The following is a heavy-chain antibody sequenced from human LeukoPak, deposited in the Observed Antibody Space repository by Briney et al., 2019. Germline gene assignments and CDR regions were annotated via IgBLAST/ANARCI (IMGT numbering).Heavy chain of an antibody. CDR3: AKDMGRYFDWLSPRGAFDI. J-gene: IGHJ3*02. CDR1: GFTFSSYS. CDR2: ISSSSSTI. Sequence: GGSLRLSCAASGFTFSSYSMNWVRQAPGKGLEWVSYISSSSSTIYYADSVKGRFTISRDNAKNSLYLQMNSLRAEDTALYYCAKDMGRYFDWLSPRGAFDIWGQGTMVTVSS. D-gene: IGHD3-9*01. V-gene: IGHV3-48*04.